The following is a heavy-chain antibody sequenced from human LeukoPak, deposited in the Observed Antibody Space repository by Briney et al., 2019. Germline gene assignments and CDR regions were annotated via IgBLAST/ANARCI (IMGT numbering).Heavy chain of an antibody. D-gene: IGHD2-15*01. Sequence: GGSLRLSCTASGFTFSTYAMTWVRQAPGKGLGWVSSISSGRRYIYDADSVRGMFPISRDNPKNALYPQKNNLRTEDRAIYLCARDGPMGAYRVFVVQWGEGTPVTVSS. CDR3: ARDGPMGAYRVFVVQ. V-gene: IGHV3-21*06. CDR2: ISSGRRYI. CDR1: GFTFSTYA. J-gene: IGHJ4*02.